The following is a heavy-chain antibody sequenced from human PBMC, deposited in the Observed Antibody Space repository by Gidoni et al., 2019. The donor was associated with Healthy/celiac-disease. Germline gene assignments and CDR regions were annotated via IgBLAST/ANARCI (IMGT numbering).Heavy chain of an antibody. J-gene: IGHJ6*02. D-gene: IGHD2-21*02. Sequence: EVQLVEPGGGLVTPGRSLRLSCTASAFTLGYYAMVWFRQAPGKGLEWVGFIRSKAYGGTTEYAASVKGRFTISRDDSKSIAYLQMNSLKTEDTAVYYCSDVVVTAIEDYYYYYGMDVWGQGTTVTVSS. CDR1: AFTLGYYA. CDR3: SDVVVTAIEDYYYYYGMDV. V-gene: IGHV3-49*05. CDR2: IRSKAYGGTT.